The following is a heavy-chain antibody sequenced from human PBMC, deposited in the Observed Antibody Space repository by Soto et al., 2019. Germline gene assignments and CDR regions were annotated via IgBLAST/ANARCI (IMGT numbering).Heavy chain of an antibody. Sequence: QVQLVESGGGVVQPGRSLRLSCAASGFTFSSYGMHWVRQAPGKGLEWVAVIWYDGSNKYYADSVKGRFTISRDNSKNTLYQQMNSLRAEDTAVYYCARDVNRLSSSWYVSLDYWGQGTLVTVSS. CDR3: ARDVNRLSSSWYVSLDY. CDR2: IWYDGSNK. J-gene: IGHJ4*02. V-gene: IGHV3-33*01. D-gene: IGHD6-13*01. CDR1: GFTFSSYG.